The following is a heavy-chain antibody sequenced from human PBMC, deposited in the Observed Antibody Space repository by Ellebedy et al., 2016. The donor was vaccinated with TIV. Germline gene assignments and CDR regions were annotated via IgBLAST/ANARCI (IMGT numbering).Heavy chain of an antibody. D-gene: IGHD5-24*01. CDR3: ARGKARWLQLGGTKFDY. Sequence: SETLSLXCAVYGGSFSGYYWSWIRQPPGKGLEWIGEINHSGSTNYNPSLKSRVTISVDTSKNQFSLKLSSVTAADTAVYYCARGKARWLQLGGTKFDYWGQGTLVTVSS. CDR1: GGSFSGYY. J-gene: IGHJ4*02. V-gene: IGHV4-34*01. CDR2: INHSGST.